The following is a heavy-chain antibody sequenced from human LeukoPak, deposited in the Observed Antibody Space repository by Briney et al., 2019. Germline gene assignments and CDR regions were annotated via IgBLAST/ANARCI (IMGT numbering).Heavy chain of an antibody. J-gene: IGHJ4*02. CDR2: ISSSSKYI. CDR3: AREDRELFDY. D-gene: IGHD1-26*01. CDR1: GFTFSSYE. Sequence: PGGSLRLSCAVSGFTFSSYEMNWVRQAPGKGLEWVSSISSSSKYIYYADSVKGRFTISRDNAKNSLYLQMNSLRAEDTAVYYCAREDRELFDYWGQGTLVTVSS. V-gene: IGHV3-21*01.